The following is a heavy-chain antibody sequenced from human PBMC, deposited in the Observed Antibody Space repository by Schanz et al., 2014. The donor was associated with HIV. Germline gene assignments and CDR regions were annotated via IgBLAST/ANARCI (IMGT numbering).Heavy chain of an antibody. D-gene: IGHD3-10*01. CDR1: GFTFSNYG. CDR3: ASDGSGSYLTLSLLYYGMDV. J-gene: IGHJ6*02. Sequence: QVQLVESGGGVVQPGRSLRLSCATSGFTFSNYGMHWVRQAPGKGLEWVAFISYDGTNTYYADSVKGRFTISRDNSKNTLYQQMNSPTAEDTAVYYCASDGSGSYLTLSLLYYGMDVWGQGTTVTVSS. CDR2: ISYDGTNT. V-gene: IGHV3-30*03.